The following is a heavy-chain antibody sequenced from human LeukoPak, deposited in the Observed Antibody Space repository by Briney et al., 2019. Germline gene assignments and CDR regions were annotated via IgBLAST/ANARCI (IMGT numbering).Heavy chain of an antibody. CDR2: IYSSGNT. Sequence: SETLSLTCTVSGGSISSSSFYWGWIRQSPGKGLEWIGSIYSSGNTYYHPSLESRVTISVDRSKNQFSLKLSSVTAADTAVYYCARGGGSIAARREGYLDYWGQGTLVTVSS. J-gene: IGHJ4*02. CDR1: GGSISSSSFY. V-gene: IGHV4-39*01. D-gene: IGHD6-6*01. CDR3: ARGGGSIAARREGYLDY.